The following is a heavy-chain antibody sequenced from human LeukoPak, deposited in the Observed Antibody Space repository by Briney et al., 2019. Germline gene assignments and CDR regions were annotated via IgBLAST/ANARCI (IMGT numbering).Heavy chain of an antibody. CDR3: AKDWDSSSSGVWLS. J-gene: IGHJ4*02. CDR1: EFTFSEYW. CDR2: IRQNGSEI. D-gene: IGHD6-6*01. V-gene: IGHV3-7*01. Sequence: GGSLRLSCAASEFTFSEYWMSWVRQAPGKGLEWVANIRQNGSEIAYADSVEGRFTISRDDAQKSLYLEMNRLRVEDTAVYYCAKDWDSSSSGVWLSWGQGTLVTVSS.